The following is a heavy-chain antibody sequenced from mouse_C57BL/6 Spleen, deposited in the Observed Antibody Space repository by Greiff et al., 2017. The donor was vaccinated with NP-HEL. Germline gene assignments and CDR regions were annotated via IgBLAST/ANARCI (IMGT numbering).Heavy chain of an antibody. Sequence: VKLVESDAELVKPGASVKISCKVSGYTFTDHTIHWMKQRPEQGLEWIGYIYPRDGSTKYNEKFKGKATLTADKSSSTAYMQLNSLTSEDSAVYFCARSGNWDGGYFDVWGTGTTVTVSS. D-gene: IGHD4-1*01. CDR2: IYPRDGST. J-gene: IGHJ1*03. CDR1: GYTFTDHT. CDR3: ARSGNWDGGYFDV. V-gene: IGHV1-78*01.